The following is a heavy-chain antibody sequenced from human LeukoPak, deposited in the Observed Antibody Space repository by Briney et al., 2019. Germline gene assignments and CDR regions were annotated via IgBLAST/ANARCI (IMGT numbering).Heavy chain of an antibody. CDR3: TREGAEGYFDWLTGYYYYYGMDV. D-gene: IGHD3-9*01. Sequence: GGSLKLSCAASGVTFSGSAMHWVRQASGKGLEWVGRIRSKANSYATAYAASVKGRFTISRDDSKNTAYLQMNSLKTEDTAVYYCTREGAEGYFDWLTGYYYYYGMDVWGQGTTVTVSS. J-gene: IGHJ6*02. CDR1: GVTFSGSA. V-gene: IGHV3-73*01. CDR2: IRSKANSYAT.